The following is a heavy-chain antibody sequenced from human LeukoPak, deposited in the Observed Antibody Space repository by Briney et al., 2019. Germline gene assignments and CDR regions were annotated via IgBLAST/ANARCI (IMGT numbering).Heavy chain of an antibody. CDR1: GFTFSSYA. Sequence: GRSLRLSCAASGFTFSSYAMHWVRQAPGKGREWVAVISYDGSNKYYADSVKGRFTISRDNSKHTLYLQMNSLRAEDTAVYYCARDSAMVTFYFDYWGQGTLVTVSS. J-gene: IGHJ4*02. CDR3: ARDSAMVTFYFDY. V-gene: IGHV3-30*04. CDR2: ISYDGSNK. D-gene: IGHD5-18*01.